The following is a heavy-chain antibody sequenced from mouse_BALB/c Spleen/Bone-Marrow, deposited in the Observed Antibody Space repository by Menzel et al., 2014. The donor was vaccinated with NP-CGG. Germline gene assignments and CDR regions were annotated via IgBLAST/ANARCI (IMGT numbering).Heavy chain of an antibody. J-gene: IGHJ3*01. CDR2: IWAGGST. Sequence: VKLQESGPGLVAPSQSLSITCTVSEFSLTSYGVHWVRQPPGKGLEWLGVIWAGGSTNYNSALMSRPSISKDNSKSQVFLKMNSLLTDDTAMYYCARGGSSRAWFAYWGQGTLVTVSA. CDR3: ARGGSSRAWFAY. V-gene: IGHV2-9*02. D-gene: IGHD1-1*01. CDR1: EFSLTSYG.